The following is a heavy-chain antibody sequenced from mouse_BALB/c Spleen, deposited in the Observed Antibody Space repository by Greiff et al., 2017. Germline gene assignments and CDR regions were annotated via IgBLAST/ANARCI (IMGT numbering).Heavy chain of an antibody. CDR3: TRYYYGSIYVMDY. J-gene: IGHJ4*01. D-gene: IGHD1-1*01. CDR2: INPSNGGT. Sequence: VQLQQSGAELVKPGASVKLSCKASGYTFTSYYMYWVKQRPGQGLEWIGEINPSNGGTNFNEKFKSKATLTVDKSSSTAYMQLSSLTSVDSAVYYCTRYYYGSIYVMDYWGQGTSVTVSS. V-gene: IGHV1S81*02. CDR1: GYTFTSYY.